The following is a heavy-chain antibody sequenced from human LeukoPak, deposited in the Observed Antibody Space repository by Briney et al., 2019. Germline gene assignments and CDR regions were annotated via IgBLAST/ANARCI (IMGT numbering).Heavy chain of an antibody. CDR1: GGSFSGYY. D-gene: IGHD6-13*01. Sequence: PSETLSLTCAVYGGSFSGYYWSWIRQPPGKGLEWIGEINHSGSTNYNPSLKSRVTISVDTSKNQFSLKLSSVTAADTAVYYCARLGSSTPLDYWGQGTLVTVSS. CDR3: ARLGSSTPLDY. CDR2: INHSGST. J-gene: IGHJ4*02. V-gene: IGHV4-34*01.